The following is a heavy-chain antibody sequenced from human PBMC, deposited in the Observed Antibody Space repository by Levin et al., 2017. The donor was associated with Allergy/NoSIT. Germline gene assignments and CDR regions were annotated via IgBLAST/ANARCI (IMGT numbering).Heavy chain of an antibody. V-gene: IGHV3-30*18. J-gene: IGHJ4*02. CDR1: GFSFSSYG. CDR2: ISFDGSDK. Sequence: GESLKISCAASGFSFSSYGMHWVRQAPGKGLEWVAVISFDGSDKYYADSVKGRFTISRDNSKNTLYLQMNSLRAEDAAVYYCAKGGAYYYDSSGSYYFEYWGQGTLVTVSS. CDR3: AKGGAYYYDSSGSYYFEY. D-gene: IGHD3-22*01.